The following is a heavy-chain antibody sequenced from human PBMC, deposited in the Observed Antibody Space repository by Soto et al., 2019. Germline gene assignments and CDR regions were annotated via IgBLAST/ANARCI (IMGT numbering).Heavy chain of an antibody. J-gene: IGHJ6*02. CDR2: VSAKNDT. CDR3: ARDSVDWTTAWDYYGMDV. Sequence: WASVKVSCKASGYIFTGFGISWVRRAPGQGLEWMGWVSAKNDTNYAQKFQDRVTMTTDTSTNTAYMDLRSLRSDDTAVYYCARDSVDWTTAWDYYGMDVWGQGTTVTVSS. V-gene: IGHV1-18*04. CDR1: GYIFTGFG. D-gene: IGHD3-9*01.